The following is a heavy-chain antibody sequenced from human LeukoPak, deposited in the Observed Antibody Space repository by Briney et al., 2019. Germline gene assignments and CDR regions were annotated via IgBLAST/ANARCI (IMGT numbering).Heavy chain of an antibody. J-gene: IGHJ6*02. Sequence: GGSLRLSCATSGFTFNSYWIHWVRQAPGKGLEWVSGISGSGGSTYYADSVKGRFTISRDNSKNTLYLQMNSLRAEDTAVYYCAKHRGYSYGNYYDMHVWGQGTTVSVSS. D-gene: IGHD5-18*01. CDR2: ISGSGGST. CDR3: AKHRGYSYGNYYDMHV. CDR1: GFTFNSYW. V-gene: IGHV3-23*01.